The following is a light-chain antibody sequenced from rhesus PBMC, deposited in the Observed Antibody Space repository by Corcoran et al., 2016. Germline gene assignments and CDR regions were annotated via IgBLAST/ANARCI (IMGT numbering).Light chain of an antibody. Sequence: DIQMTQSPSSLSASVGDTVTITCRASQGISNYLAWYQQKPGKAPKPLIYYASNLESGVPSRFCGGGSGTDFTLTIRSLQPEDFAIYYCQRHNSSPPTFGQGTKVQI. CDR3: QRHNSSPPT. CDR1: QGISNY. V-gene: IGKV1S14*01. CDR2: YAS. J-gene: IGKJ1*01.